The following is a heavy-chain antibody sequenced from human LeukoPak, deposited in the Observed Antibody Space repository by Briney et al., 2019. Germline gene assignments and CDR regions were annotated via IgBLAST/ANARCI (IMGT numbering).Heavy chain of an antibody. D-gene: IGHD5-24*01. CDR2: ISYDGSNK. Sequence: PGRSLRLSCAASGFTLSSYAMHWVRQAPGKGLEWVAVISYDGSNKYYADSVKGRFTISRDNSKNTLYLQMNSLRAEDTAVYYCARDAGMATITNYFDYWGQGTLVTVSS. J-gene: IGHJ4*02. CDR1: GFTLSSYA. CDR3: ARDAGMATITNYFDY. V-gene: IGHV3-30-3*01.